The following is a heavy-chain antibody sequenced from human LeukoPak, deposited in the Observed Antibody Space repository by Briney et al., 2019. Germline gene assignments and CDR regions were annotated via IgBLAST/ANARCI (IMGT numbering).Heavy chain of an antibody. V-gene: IGHV3-30*03. CDR2: ISYDGSNK. J-gene: IGHJ4*02. CDR1: GFTFSSYG. D-gene: IGHD5-12*01. CDR3: ARDTATDY. Sequence: GGSLRLSCAASGFTFSSYGMHWVHQAPGKGLEWVAVISYDGSNKYYADSVKGRFTISRDNAKNSLYLQMNSLRAEDTAVYYCARDTATDYWGQGTLVTVSS.